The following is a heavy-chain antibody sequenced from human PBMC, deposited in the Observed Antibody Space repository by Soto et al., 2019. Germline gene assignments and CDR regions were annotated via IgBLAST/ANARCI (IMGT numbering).Heavy chain of an antibody. CDR3: AADFRTGGICVYFFYGMDT. CDR2: FVVGSGKT. D-gene: IGHD1-20*01. Sequence: SVPVSSKASGLTFRDSAVQCDRQRRGRQHGWLGWFVVGSGKTKYTQDFQARVTIKWDMSTDSVYMELISLSSEDSAVFFCAADFRTGGICVYFFYGMDTWGQGTKVTVAS. CDR1: GLTFRDSA. V-gene: IGHV1-58*01. J-gene: IGHJ6*02.